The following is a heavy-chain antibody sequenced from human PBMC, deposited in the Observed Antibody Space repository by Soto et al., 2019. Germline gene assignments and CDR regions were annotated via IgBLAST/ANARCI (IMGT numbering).Heavy chain of an antibody. CDR1: GVSITNTAYY. J-gene: IGHJ5*02. CDR2: IYFSGST. CDR3: TRDLYYFDSSAHYGQNWSDP. V-gene: IGHV4-39*02. Sequence: PSETLSLTCTVSGVSITNTAYYWGWVRQPPGKGLEWIGTIYFSGSTYYNPSLKSRVTMSGDTSKNQFSLKLNSVTAAGTAVYYCTRDLYYFDSSAHYGQNWSDPWGQRTRVTVSS. D-gene: IGHD3-22*01.